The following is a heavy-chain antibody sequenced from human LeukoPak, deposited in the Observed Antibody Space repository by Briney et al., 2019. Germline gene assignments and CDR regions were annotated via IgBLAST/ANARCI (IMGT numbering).Heavy chain of an antibody. D-gene: IGHD6-13*01. CDR3: ARIKSSSWDHFDY. J-gene: IGHJ4*02. CDR2: IDWDDDK. CDR1: GFSLSTYGMC. Sequence: SGPALVKPTQTLTLTCTFSGFSLSTYGMCVSWIRQPPGKALEWLARIDWDDDKYCRTSLKTRLTISKDTSKNQVVLTMTNMDPVDTATYYCARIKSSSWDHFDYWGQGTLVTVSS. V-gene: IGHV2-70*11.